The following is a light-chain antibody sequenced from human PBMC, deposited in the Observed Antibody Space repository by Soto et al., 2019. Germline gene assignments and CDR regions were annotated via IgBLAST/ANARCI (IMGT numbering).Light chain of an antibody. CDR1: QDISKH. CDR2: DAS. J-gene: IGKJ1*01. CDR3: QHYNSYSEA. V-gene: IGKV1-33*01. Sequence: LHLALVSSPLSPSVLDSETKTWLASQDISKHLNWYQHKPGKAPKLLIYDASNLETGVPSRFSGSGSGTEFTLTISSLQPDDFATYYCQHYNSYSEAFGQGTKVDIK.